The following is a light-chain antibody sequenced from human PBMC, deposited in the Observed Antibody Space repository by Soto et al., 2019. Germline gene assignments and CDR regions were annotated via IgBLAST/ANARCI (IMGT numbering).Light chain of an antibody. CDR3: LLYYGGLGGV. Sequence: QAVVTQEPSLTVSPGGTVTLTCASSTGAVTSAFYPNWFQQKPGQAPWPLIYSTSNRHSWTPARFAGSLLGDKAALTLSGVQPEDEAEYYCLLYYGGLGGVFGGGTQLTVL. V-gene: IGLV7-43*01. CDR2: STS. CDR1: TGAVTSAFY. J-gene: IGLJ3*02.